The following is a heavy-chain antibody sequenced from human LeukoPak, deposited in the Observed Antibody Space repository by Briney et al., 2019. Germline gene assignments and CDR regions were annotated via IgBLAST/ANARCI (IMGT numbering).Heavy chain of an antibody. CDR1: GVSFSSYY. J-gene: IGHJ4*02. CDR2: IYYTGST. CDR3: ARGGSRVISSSDFDS. D-gene: IGHD6-6*01. Sequence: NASETLSLTCTVSGVSFSSYYWSWIRQPPGKGLEWIGYIYYTGSTNYNPSLKSRVTVSVDTSRNQFSLRLSSVTAADTAVYYCARGGSRVISSSDFDSWSQGILVTVSS. V-gene: IGHV4-59*01.